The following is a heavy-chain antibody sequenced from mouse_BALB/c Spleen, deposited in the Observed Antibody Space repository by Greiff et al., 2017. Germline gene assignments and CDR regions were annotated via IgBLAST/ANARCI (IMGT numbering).Heavy chain of an antibody. CDR1: GFTFTDYY. CDR3: ARDNYGAWFAY. Sequence: EVQRVESGGGLVQPGGSLRLSCATSGFTFTDYYMSWVRQPPGKALEWLGFIRNKANGYTTEYSASVKGRFTISRDNSQSILYLQMNTLRAEDSATYYCARDNYGAWFAYWGQGTLVTVSA. CDR2: IRNKANGYTT. D-gene: IGHD1-1*01. V-gene: IGHV7-3*02. J-gene: IGHJ3*01.